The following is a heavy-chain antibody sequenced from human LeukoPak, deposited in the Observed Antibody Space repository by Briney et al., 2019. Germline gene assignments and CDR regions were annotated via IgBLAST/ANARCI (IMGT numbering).Heavy chain of an antibody. CDR3: VRQRGVSPPSYRGYMDV. V-gene: IGHV5-51*01. CDR2: IYPGDSAT. CDR1: GYSFTSYW. J-gene: IGHJ6*03. D-gene: IGHD3-10*01. Sequence: GESLKISCKGSGYSFTSYWIGWVRQMPWKGLEWMGIIYPGDSATRYSPSFQGQVTISADKSINTAYLQWSSLKASDTAMNYCVRQRGVSPPSYRGYMDVWGKGTTVTVSS.